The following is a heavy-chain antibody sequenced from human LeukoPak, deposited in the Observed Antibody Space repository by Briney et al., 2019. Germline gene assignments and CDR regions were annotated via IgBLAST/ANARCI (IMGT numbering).Heavy chain of an antibody. CDR3: AMSRYDFGAAFDI. V-gene: IGHV4-59*01. J-gene: IGHJ3*02. D-gene: IGHD3-3*01. Sequence: SQTLSLTCTVSGGSISSYYWSWIRQPPGKGLEWIGYIYYSGSTNYNPSLKSRVTISVDTSKNQFSLKLSSVTAADTAVYYCAMSRYDFGAAFDIWGQGTMVTVSS. CDR2: IYYSGST. CDR1: GGSISSYY.